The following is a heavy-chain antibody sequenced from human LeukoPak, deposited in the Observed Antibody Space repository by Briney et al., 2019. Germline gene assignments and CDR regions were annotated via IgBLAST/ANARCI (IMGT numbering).Heavy chain of an antibody. D-gene: IGHD5-24*01. Sequence: SETLSLTCAVSGVSISSYYWSWIRQPPGKGLEWIGYIYYSGNTNYSPSLKSRVTTSVDTSKNQFSLKLSSVTAADTAVYYCARGGSRDGYNRPLDYWGQGTLVTVSS. J-gene: IGHJ4*02. CDR2: IYYSGNT. CDR1: GVSISSYY. V-gene: IGHV4-59*01. CDR3: ARGGSRDGYNRPLDY.